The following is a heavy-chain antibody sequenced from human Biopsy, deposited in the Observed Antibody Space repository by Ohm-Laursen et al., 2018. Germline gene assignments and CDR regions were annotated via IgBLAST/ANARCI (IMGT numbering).Heavy chain of an antibody. D-gene: IGHD2-15*01. J-gene: IGHJ5*01. V-gene: IGHV3-72*01. CDR2: IRDKANSYTT. CDR3: ARAGRYCSGGGCYSWFDS. CDR1: GFSFSDNY. Sequence: SLRLSCAASGFSFSDNYMDWVRQAPGKGLEWVGRIRDKANSYTTDYAASVKGRFTISRDDSKNSLYLQMNSLKTEDTALYCARAGRYCSGGGCYSWFDSWGQGTLVTVSS.